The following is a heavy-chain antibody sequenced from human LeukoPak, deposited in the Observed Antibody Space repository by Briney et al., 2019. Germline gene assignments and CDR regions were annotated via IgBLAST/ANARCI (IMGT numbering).Heavy chain of an antibody. CDR3: AHVPWSGYQFDY. J-gene: IGHJ4*02. Sequence: ECGPTLFNPPQTLTLTCTFPGVSLRTRGGGVGWIRQTPGKALEWLSLIYWNDDKRYSPSLKSRLTITNDTSKNQVVLTMTNMHPVDTATYYCAHVPWSGYQFDYWGQGTLVTVSS. V-gene: IGHV2-5*01. D-gene: IGHD3-3*01. CDR2: IYWNDDK. CDR1: GVSLRTRGGG.